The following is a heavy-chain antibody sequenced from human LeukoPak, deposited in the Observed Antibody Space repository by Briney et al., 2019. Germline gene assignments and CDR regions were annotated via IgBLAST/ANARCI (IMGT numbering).Heavy chain of an antibody. CDR3: ARVGDYGGNSDGVDY. V-gene: IGHV1-69*13. D-gene: IGHD4-23*01. CDR2: IIPIFGTA. Sequence: SVKVSCKDSGGTFSSYAISWVRQAPGQGLEWMGGIIPIFGTANYAQKFQGRVTITADESTSTAYMELSSLRSEDTAVYYCARVGDYGGNSDGVDYWGQETLVTVSS. CDR1: GGTFSSYA. J-gene: IGHJ4*02.